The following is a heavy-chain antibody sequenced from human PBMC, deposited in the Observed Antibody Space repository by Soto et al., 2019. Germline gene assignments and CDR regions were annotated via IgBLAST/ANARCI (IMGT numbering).Heavy chain of an antibody. Sequence: PGGSQRLSCAASGFTFSSYWMTWVRQAPGEGLEWVSSISGTDDYTYYADSVKGRFTISRDNARNTLFLHMNSLRAEDTAVYYCATVDYWGQGTLVTVSS. J-gene: IGHJ4*02. V-gene: IGHV3-21*06. CDR2: ISGTDDYT. CDR1: GFTFSSYW. CDR3: ATVDY.